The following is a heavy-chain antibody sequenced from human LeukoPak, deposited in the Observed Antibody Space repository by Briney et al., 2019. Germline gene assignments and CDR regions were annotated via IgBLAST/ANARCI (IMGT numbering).Heavy chain of an antibody. Sequence: GASVKVSCKASGYTFTGYYMHWARQAPGQGLEWMGRINPNSGGTNYAQKFQGRVTMTRDTSISTAYMELSRLRSDDTAVYYCARVLFRGYDWLGYWGQGTLVTVSS. CDR3: ARVLFRGYDWLGY. V-gene: IGHV1-2*06. D-gene: IGHD5-12*01. CDR2: INPNSGGT. J-gene: IGHJ4*02. CDR1: GYTFTGYY.